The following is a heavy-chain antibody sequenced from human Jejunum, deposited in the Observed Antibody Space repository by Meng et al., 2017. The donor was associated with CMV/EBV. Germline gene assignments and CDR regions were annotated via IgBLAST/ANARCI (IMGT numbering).Heavy chain of an antibody. CDR1: GFMFSGYS. V-gene: IGHV3-21*01. D-gene: IGHD1-1*01. Sequence: LSCAASGFMFSGYSMNWVRQAPGKGLEWVSSITGSSFYIYYADSVKGRFTISRDNAKNSLYLQMNSLRAEDTAVYYCVTSERYDYWGQGTLVTVSS. CDR2: ITGSSFYI. CDR3: VTSERYDY. J-gene: IGHJ4*02.